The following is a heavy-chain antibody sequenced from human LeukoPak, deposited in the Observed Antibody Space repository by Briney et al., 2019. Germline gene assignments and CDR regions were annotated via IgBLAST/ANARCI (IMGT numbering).Heavy chain of an antibody. J-gene: IGHJ5*02. CDR3: ASTAVDHNWFDP. Sequence: SETLSLTCTVSGGSISSGSYYWSWIRQPAGKGLEWIGRIYTSGSTNYNPSLKSRVTISVDTSKNQFSLKLSSVTAADTAVYYCASTAVDHNWFDPWGQGTLVTVSS. D-gene: IGHD2-21*02. CDR1: GGSISSGSYY. V-gene: IGHV4-61*02. CDR2: IYTSGST.